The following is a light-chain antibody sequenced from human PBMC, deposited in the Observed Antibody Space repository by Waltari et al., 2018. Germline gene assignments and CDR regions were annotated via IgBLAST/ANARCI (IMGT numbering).Light chain of an antibody. Sequence: EIVLTQSPDILSLSPGDTATLSCRASPSLTVNYLAWYQQKPGQAPRLLIYAASSRATGVPDRFSGSGSGAHFTLAISRLEPEDFAVYYCQQFESAPRTFGQGTKVEIK. CDR1: PSLTVNY. CDR2: AAS. CDR3: QQFESAPRT. V-gene: IGKV3-20*01. J-gene: IGKJ1*01.